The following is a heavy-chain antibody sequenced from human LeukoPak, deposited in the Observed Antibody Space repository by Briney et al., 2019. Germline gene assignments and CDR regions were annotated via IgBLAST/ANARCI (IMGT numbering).Heavy chain of an antibody. D-gene: IGHD3-10*01. CDR1: GGSFSGYY. CDR2: INHSGST. Sequence: SETLSLTCAVYGGSFSGYYWSWIRQPPGKGLEWIGEINHSGSTNYNPSLKSRVTISVDTSKNQFSLKLSSVTAADTAVYYCARRRVRGVNYAPFDYWGQGTLVTVSS. CDR3: ARRRVRGVNYAPFDY. J-gene: IGHJ4*02. V-gene: IGHV4-34*01.